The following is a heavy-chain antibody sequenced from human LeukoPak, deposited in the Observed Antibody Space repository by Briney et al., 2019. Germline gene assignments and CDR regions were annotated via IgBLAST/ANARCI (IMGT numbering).Heavy chain of an antibody. CDR3: ARAARQDYYFDY. D-gene: IGHD6-6*01. V-gene: IGHV3-66*02. CDR2: IYSGGST. J-gene: IGHJ4*02. Sequence: QSGGSLRLSCAASGFTVSSNYMSWVRQAPGKGLEWVSVIYSGGSTYYADSVKGRFTISRDNSKNTLYLQMNSLRAEDTAVYYCARAARQDYYFDYWGQGTLVTVSS. CDR1: GFTVSSNY.